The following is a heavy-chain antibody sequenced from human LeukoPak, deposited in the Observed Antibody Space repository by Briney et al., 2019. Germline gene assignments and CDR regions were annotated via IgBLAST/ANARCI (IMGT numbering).Heavy chain of an antibody. D-gene: IGHD5-18*01. V-gene: IGHV4-59*08. J-gene: IGHJ4*02. CDR3: ARSQYSYDFFDY. Sequence: KASETLSLTCTVSGGSISYYYWTWIRQPPGKGPEWIGSIYYSGSTNYNPSLKSRVTISVDTSKNQFSLKLSSVTAADTAMYYCARSQYSYDFFDYWGQGTLVTVSS. CDR2: IYYSGST. CDR1: GGSISYYY.